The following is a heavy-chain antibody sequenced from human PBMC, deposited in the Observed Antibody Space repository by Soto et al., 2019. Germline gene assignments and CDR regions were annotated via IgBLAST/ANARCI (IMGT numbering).Heavy chain of an antibody. CDR1: GYIFTAYS. CDR2: VNPSGGST. CDR3: AREENCRDGIFYSAYFQR. D-gene: IGHD2-15*01. V-gene: IGHV1-46*01. J-gene: IGHJ1*01. Sequence: QVQLVQSGAEVKKPGASVKVSCKASGYIFTAYSMHWVRQAPGQGLEWMGVVNPSGGSTNYAQKFQGRITMTRDTSTSTVYMDLSSLTSDDTAVYYCAREENCRDGIFYSAYFQRCGQGTLVTVSS.